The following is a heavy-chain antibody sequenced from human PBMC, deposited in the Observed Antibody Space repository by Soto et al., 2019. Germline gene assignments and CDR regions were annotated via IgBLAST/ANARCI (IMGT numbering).Heavy chain of an antibody. Sequence: QITLKESGPTLVKPTQTLTLTCTFSGFSLSTSGVGVGWIRQPPGKALEWLALIYWDDDKRYSPSLKSRLTITKDTSKNQVVLTMTNMDPVDTATYYGAHLNTYYYGSGNNYWGQGTLVTVSS. V-gene: IGHV2-5*02. CDR2: IYWDDDK. CDR1: GFSLSTSGVG. CDR3: AHLNTYYYGSGNNY. J-gene: IGHJ4*02. D-gene: IGHD3-10*01.